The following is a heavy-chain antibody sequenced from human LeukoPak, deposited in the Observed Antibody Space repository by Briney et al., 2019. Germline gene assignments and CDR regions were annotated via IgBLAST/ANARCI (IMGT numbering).Heavy chain of an antibody. CDR1: RFNFRTYA. CDR2: ISYDGSNE. D-gene: IGHD1-26*01. V-gene: IGHV3-30*04. Sequence: GGSLRLSCAASRFNFRTYAMHWVRQAPGKGLEWVAVISYDGSNEYYADSVKGRFTISRDNSKNTLYLQMNSLRAEDTAVYYCANLQIKVGWHSDYWGQGTLVTVSS. J-gene: IGHJ4*02. CDR3: ANLQIKVGWHSDY.